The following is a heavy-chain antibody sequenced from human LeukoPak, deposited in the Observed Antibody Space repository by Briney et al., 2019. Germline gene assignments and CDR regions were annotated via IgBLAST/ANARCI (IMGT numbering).Heavy chain of an antibody. CDR1: GFSFDDYG. J-gene: IGHJ4*02. CDR2: INWNGDST. V-gene: IGHV3-20*04. D-gene: IGHD1-26*01. Sequence: PGGSLRLSCAASGFSFDDYGLTWVRQAPGKGLEWVSGINWNGDSTDYADSVKGRFTISRDNAKNSLYLQMNNLRAEDTAVYYCAREILGLSGSWDYWGQGTLVTVSS. CDR3: AREILGLSGSWDY.